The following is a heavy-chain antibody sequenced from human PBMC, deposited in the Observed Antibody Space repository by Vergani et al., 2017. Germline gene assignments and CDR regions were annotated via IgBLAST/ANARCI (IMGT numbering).Heavy chain of an antibody. CDR2: VYWNDEE. V-gene: IGHV2-5*01. CDR3: VDXVGYFDWDGSFDV. CDR1: GFSLTTGGVG. J-gene: IGHJ3*01. Sequence: QITLRESGPTLVKPTQSLTLTCTVSGFSLTTGGVGLGWLRQPPGRALEWLAFVYWNDEERYSPSLKSRVTINNDTSKNEVILTMATMDPVDTATYYCVDXVGYFDWDGSFDVWGQGTMVTVSS. D-gene: IGHD3-9*01.